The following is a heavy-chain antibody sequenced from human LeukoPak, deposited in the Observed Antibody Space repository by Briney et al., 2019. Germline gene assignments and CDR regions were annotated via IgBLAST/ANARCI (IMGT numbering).Heavy chain of an antibody. CDR1: GFTFSSYG. J-gene: IGHJ4*02. Sequence: PGGSLRLSCAASGFTFSSYGMHWVRQAPGKGLEWVAFIRYDGSNKYYADSVKGRFTISRDNSKNTLYLQMNSLRAEDTAVYYCAKDSRLYSGYDLSDYWGQGTLVTVSS. CDR3: AKDSRLYSGYDLSDY. D-gene: IGHD5-12*01. V-gene: IGHV3-30*02. CDR2: IRYDGSNK.